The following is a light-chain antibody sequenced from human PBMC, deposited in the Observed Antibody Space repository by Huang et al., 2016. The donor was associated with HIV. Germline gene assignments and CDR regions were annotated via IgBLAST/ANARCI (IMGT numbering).Light chain of an antibody. V-gene: IGKV3-11*01. CDR3: QQRTNWPPAT. CDR2: DAS. CDR1: QSVSSH. Sequence: EIVSTQSPATLSLSPGERATLSCRASQSVSSHLAWYQQKPGQAPRLLIYDASNRATGIPARFSGSGSGTDFTLTISSLEPEDFAIYYCQQRTNWPPATFGQGTKVEIK. J-gene: IGKJ1*01.